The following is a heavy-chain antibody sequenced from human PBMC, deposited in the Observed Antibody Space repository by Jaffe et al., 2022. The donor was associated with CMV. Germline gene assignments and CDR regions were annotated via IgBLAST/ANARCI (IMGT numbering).Heavy chain of an antibody. J-gene: IGHJ6*03. D-gene: IGHD6-19*01. CDR2: IQQDGSDK. V-gene: IGHV3-7*03. CDR3: ARVGGSTGSYTMGYYYYMDV. Sequence: EVQLVESGGDLVQPGGSLRLSCAASGITFSSYWMSWVRQAPGMGLEWVATIQQDGSDKYYVDSVKGRFTISRDNAKNSLSLQMNSLRGEDTAVYYCARVGGSTGSYTMGYYYYMDVWGKGTTVTVSS. CDR1: GITFSSYW.